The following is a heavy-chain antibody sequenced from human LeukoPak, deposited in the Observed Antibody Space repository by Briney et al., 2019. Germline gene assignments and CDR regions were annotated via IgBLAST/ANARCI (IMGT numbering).Heavy chain of an antibody. V-gene: IGHV3-23*01. CDR2: IRGSGGST. Sequence: GGSLRLSCAASGFTFSSYAMSWVRQAPGKGLEWVSAIRGSGGSTYYADSVKGRFTISRDNSKNTLYLQMNSLRAEDMAVYYCAKWSTYYDFWSGSRQDYYYYYYGMDVWGQGTTVTVSS. CDR1: GFTFSSYA. J-gene: IGHJ6*02. CDR3: AKWSTYYDFWSGSRQDYYYYYYGMDV. D-gene: IGHD3-3*01.